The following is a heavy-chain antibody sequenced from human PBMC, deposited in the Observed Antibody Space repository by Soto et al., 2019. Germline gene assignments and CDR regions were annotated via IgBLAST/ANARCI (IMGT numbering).Heavy chain of an antibody. V-gene: IGHV3-30*03. CDR3: AREDLWLYSYGYMESYYFDY. CDR2: ISYDGRNK. D-gene: IGHD5-18*01. Sequence: GGSLRLSCAASGFSFSNYAMHWVRQAPGKGLEWVAAISYDGRNKYYADSVKGRFTISRDNAKNSLYLQMNSLRAEDTAVYYCAREDLWLYSYGYMESYYFDYWGQGTLVTVSS. CDR1: GFSFSNYA. J-gene: IGHJ4*02.